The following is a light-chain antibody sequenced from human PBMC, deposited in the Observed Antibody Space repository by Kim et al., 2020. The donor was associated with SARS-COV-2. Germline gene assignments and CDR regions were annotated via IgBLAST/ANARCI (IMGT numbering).Light chain of an antibody. CDR1: KLGDKY. J-gene: IGLJ3*02. CDR2: QDS. V-gene: IGLV3-1*01. Sequence: VSLGQTASITCSGDKLGDKYACWYQQKPGQSPVLVIYQDSKRPSGIPERFSGSNSGNTATLTISGTQAMDEADYYCQAWDSSTWVFGGGTKLTVL. CDR3: QAWDSSTWV.